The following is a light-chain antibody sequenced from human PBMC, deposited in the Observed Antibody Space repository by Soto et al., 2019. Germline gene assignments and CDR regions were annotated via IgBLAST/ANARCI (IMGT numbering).Light chain of an antibody. CDR2: DAS. CDR1: QSISSW. V-gene: IGKV1-5*01. CDR3: QQANSFPLT. Sequence: DIQITQSPSTLSASVGDRVTITCRASQSISSWLAWYPQKPGKAPKLLIYDASSLESGVPSRFSGSGAGTECTRTISSLQPDDFETYYCQQANSFPLTFGGGTKVDIK. J-gene: IGKJ4*01.